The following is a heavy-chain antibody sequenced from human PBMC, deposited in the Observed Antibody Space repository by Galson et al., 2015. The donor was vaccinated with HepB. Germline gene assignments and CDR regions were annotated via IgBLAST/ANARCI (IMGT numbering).Heavy chain of an antibody. CDR2: ISASGGST. CDR1: GFTFSIYA. CDR3: AKSNYYDSSFNAFDI. Sequence: SLRLSCAASGFTFSIYAMTWVRQAPGKGLEWVSAISASGGSTYYADSVKGRFTISRDNSKNTLYLQMSSLRAEDTAVYYCAKSNYYDSSFNAFDIWGQGTMVTVSS. V-gene: IGHV3-23*01. D-gene: IGHD3-22*01. J-gene: IGHJ3*02.